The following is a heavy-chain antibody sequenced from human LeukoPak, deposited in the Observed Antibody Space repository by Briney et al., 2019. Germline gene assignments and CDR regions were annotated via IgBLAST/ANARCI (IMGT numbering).Heavy chain of an antibody. CDR1: GYSFTSYW. J-gene: IGHJ4*02. V-gene: IGHV5-10-1*01. CDR3: ARVEYQLPGLDY. D-gene: IGHD2-2*01. Sequence: GESLKISCKGSGYSFTSYWISWVRQMPGKGLEWMGRIDPSDSYTNYSPSFLGHVTISADKSISTAYLQWSSLKASDTAMYYCARVEYQLPGLDYWGQGTLVTVSS. CDR2: IDPSDSYT.